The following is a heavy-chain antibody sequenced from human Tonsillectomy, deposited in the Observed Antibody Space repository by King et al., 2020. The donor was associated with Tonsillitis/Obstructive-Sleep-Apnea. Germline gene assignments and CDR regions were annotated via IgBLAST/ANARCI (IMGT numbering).Heavy chain of an antibody. Sequence: VQLQESGPGLVKPSETLSLTCTVSGGSISSYYWNWIRQPPGKGLEWIGYSYYSGSTNYNPSLKSRVTISVDTSKNQSSLKLSSVTAADTAVYYCERVTDFWSGYLYYFDYWGQGTLVTVSS. CDR1: GGSISSYY. J-gene: IGHJ4*02. D-gene: IGHD3-3*01. CDR2: SYYSGST. V-gene: IGHV4-59*01. CDR3: ERVTDFWSGYLYYFDY.